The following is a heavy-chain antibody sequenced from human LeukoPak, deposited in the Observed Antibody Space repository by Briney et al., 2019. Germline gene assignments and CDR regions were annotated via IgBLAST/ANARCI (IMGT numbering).Heavy chain of an antibody. Sequence: GGSLRLSCAASGFTFSSYDMHWVRQATGKGLEWVSAIGTAGDTYYPGSVKGRFTISRDNAKNSLYLQMNSLRAEDTAVYYCARDRPHSGYDFDYWGQGTLVTVSS. CDR1: GFTFSSYD. CDR3: ARDRPHSGYDFDY. J-gene: IGHJ4*02. D-gene: IGHD5-12*01. CDR2: IGTAGDT. V-gene: IGHV3-13*01.